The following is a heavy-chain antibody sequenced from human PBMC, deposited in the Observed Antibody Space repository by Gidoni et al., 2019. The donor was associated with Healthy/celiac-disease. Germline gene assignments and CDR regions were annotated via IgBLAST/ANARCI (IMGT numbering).Heavy chain of an antibody. D-gene: IGHD1-26*01. Sequence: QVQLVESGGGVVQPGRSLRLSCAASGSTFSSYAMHWVRQAPGKGLEWVAVISYDGSNKYYADSVKGRFTISRDNSKNTLYLQMNSLRAEDTAVYYCARENSGSYQGGAFDIWGQGTMVTVSS. CDR2: ISYDGSNK. V-gene: IGHV3-30*04. J-gene: IGHJ3*02. CDR1: GSTFSSYA. CDR3: ARENSGSYQGGAFDI.